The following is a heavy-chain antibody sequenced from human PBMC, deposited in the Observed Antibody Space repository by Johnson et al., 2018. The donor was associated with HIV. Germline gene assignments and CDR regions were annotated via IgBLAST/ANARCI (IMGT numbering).Heavy chain of an antibody. CDR2: IRYDGSNK. CDR3: AKEMYYFNSGNHFDAFHV. J-gene: IGHJ3*01. D-gene: IGHD3-10*01. Sequence: QVQLVESGGGVVQPGGSLRLSCAASGFTFSSYGMHWVRQAPGKGLEWVAVIRYDGSNKYYADSVKGRFTIYRDNSKNTLSRQMNTLRAEDTAVYYCAKEMYYFNSGNHFDAFHVWGQGTLVTVSS. V-gene: IGHV3-30*02. CDR1: GFTFSSYG.